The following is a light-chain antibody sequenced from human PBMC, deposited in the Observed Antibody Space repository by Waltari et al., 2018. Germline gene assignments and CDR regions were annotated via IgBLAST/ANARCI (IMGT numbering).Light chain of an antibody. CDR3: CSYAGSYV. Sequence: QSALTQPASVSGSPGQSITISCTGTSSDVGGYNYVSWYQQHPGKAPNLMIYDVSKRPSGVSNRFSGSKSGNTASLTISGLQAEDEADYYCCSYAGSYVFGTGTKVTVL. CDR2: DVS. CDR1: SSDVGGYNY. J-gene: IGLJ1*01. V-gene: IGLV2-23*02.